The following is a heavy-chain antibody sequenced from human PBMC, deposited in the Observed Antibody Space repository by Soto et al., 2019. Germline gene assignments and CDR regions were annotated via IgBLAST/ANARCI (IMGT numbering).Heavy chain of an antibody. V-gene: IGHV3-33*01. J-gene: IGHJ6*02. CDR3: ARDSAGSSWYYYNYYYYGMDV. Sequence: GGSLRLSCAASGFTFSSYGMHWVRQAPGKGLEWVAVIWYDGSNKYYADSVKGRFTISRDNSKNTLYLQMNSLRAEDTAVYYCARDSAGSSWYYYNYYYYGMDVWGQGTTVTSP. CDR1: GFTFSSYG. D-gene: IGHD6-13*01. CDR2: IWYDGSNK.